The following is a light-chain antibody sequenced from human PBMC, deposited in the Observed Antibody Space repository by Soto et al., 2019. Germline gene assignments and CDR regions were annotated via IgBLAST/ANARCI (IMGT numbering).Light chain of an antibody. CDR3: QQLDLYPIT. V-gene: IGKV1-5*01. CDR1: QSASTW. CDR2: DAS. J-gene: IGKJ3*01. Sequence: DIQMTQSPSTLSASVGDSVTITCRASQSASTWLAWYQQKPGKAPKLLISDASSLESGVPKRFSGSGSGTEFTLTISSLQPEDIATYYCQQLDLYPITFGPGTTVDIK.